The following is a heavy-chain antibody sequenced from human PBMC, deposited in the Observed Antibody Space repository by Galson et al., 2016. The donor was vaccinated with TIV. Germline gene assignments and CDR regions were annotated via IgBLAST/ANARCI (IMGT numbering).Heavy chain of an antibody. D-gene: IGHD3-3*01. V-gene: IGHV1-8*02. CDR3: ARIGLEWSTYYYMDV. CDR1: GYTFTSYN. CDR2: INPNSGNT. J-gene: IGHJ6*03. Sequence: SVKVSCKASGYTFTSYNIYWVRQASGQGLEWMGWINPNSGNTGYAQKFQDRVTMTGNTSINTAYMELRGLRSEDTAVYYCARIGLEWSTYYYMDVWGNGTTVTVSS.